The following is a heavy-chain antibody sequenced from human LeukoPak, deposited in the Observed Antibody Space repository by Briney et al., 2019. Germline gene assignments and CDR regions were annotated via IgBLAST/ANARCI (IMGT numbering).Heavy chain of an antibody. J-gene: IGHJ4*02. Sequence: SVRVSCKASGFTFTSSTMQWVRQARGQRLEWIGWIVVGSGNTNYAQKLQGRVTMTTDTSTSTAYMDLRSLRSDDTAVYYCARVRNSGFRYVDSWGQGTLVTVSS. CDR3: ARVRNSGFRYVDS. V-gene: IGHV1-58*02. CDR2: IVVGSGNT. CDR1: GFTFTSST. D-gene: IGHD5-12*01.